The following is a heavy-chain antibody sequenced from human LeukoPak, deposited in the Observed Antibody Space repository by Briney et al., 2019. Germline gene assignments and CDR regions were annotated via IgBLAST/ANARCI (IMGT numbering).Heavy chain of an antibody. CDR2: ISYDGSNK. V-gene: IGHV3-30*04. CDR1: GFTFSSYA. CDR3: ARDGSTSIRVNYYYYMDV. D-gene: IGHD4-23*01. J-gene: IGHJ6*03. Sequence: GGSLRLSCAASGFTFSSYAMHWVRQAPGKGLEWVAVISYDGSNKYYADSVKGRFTISRDNSKNTLYLQMNSLRAEDTAVYYCARDGSTSIRVNYYYYMDVWGKGTTVTVSS.